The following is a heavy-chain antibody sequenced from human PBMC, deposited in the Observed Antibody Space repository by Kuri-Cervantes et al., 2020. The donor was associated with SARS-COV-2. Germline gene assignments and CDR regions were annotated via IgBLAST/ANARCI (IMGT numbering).Heavy chain of an antibody. Sequence: ASVKVSCKASGGTFSTYAISWVRQATGQGLEWMGWMNPNSGNTGYAQKFQGRVTITRNTSISTAYMELSSLRSEDTAVYYCARDPAAGLYYYYMDVWGKGTTVTVSS. CDR3: ARDPAAGLYYYYMDV. V-gene: IGHV1-8*03. J-gene: IGHJ6*03. D-gene: IGHD6-13*01. CDR1: GGTFSTYA. CDR2: MNPNSGNT.